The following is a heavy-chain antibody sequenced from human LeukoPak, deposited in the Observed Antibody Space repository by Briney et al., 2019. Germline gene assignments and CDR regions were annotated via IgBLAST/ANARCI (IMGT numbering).Heavy chain of an antibody. V-gene: IGHV3-74*01. D-gene: IGHD4-23*01. CDR3: ARVGTLGDI. J-gene: IGHJ3*02. CDR2: INSGGSST. Sequence: PGGSLRLSCAASGFTFSTFAMNWVRQAPGKGLVWVSRINSGGSSTDYADAVKGRFTISRDNAKNTLYLQMNSLRAEDTAVYYCARVGTLGDIWGQGTMVTVSS. CDR1: GFTFSTFA.